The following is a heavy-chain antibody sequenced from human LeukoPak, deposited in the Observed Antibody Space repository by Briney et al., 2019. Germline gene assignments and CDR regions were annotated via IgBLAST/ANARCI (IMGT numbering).Heavy chain of an antibody. D-gene: IGHD4-17*01. CDR1: GGTFSTYV. Sequence: SVKVSCKASGGTFSTYVISWVRQAPGQGLEWMGGIIPMSGTTNYAQKFQGRVTIIADESTTTAYMEVSSLRSEDTAVYYCARDSPTVTNAYYGMDVWGQGTTVTVSS. V-gene: IGHV1-69*13. CDR2: IIPMSGTT. CDR3: ARDSPTVTNAYYGMDV. J-gene: IGHJ6*02.